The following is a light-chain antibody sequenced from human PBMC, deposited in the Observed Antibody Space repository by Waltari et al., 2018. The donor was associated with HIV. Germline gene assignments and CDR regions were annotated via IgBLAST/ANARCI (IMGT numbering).Light chain of an antibody. J-gene: IGKJ4*01. CDR2: DAS. V-gene: IGKV3-11*01. Sequence: EIVFTQSPTTLSLSPGEKATLSCRASQSVSIYLAWYQQKRGEPTRLLIYDASMRAAGVPARFSGGGSGTDFTLTISSLEPEYSAFYYCQQRSSWLTFGGGTNVEI. CDR1: QSVSIY. CDR3: QQRSSWLT.